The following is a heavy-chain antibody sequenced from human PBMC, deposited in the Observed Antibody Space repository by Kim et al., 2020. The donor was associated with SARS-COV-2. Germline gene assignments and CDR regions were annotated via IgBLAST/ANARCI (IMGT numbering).Heavy chain of an antibody. CDR2: IWYDGSNK. V-gene: IGHV3-33*01. D-gene: IGHD3-10*01. CDR3: AREYKRGITMVRGVIMVQDCYGMDV. Sequence: GGSLRLSCAASGFTFSSYGMHWVRQAPGKGLEWVAVIWYDGSNKYYADSVKGRFTISRDNSKNTLYLQMNSLRAEDTAVYYCAREYKRGITMVRGVIMVQDCYGMDVWGQGTTVTVSS. J-gene: IGHJ6*02. CDR1: GFTFSSYG.